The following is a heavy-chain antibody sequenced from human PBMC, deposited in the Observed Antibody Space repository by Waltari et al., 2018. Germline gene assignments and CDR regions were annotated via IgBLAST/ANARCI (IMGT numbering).Heavy chain of an antibody. D-gene: IGHD6-6*01. CDR2: ISSSSSYI. Sequence: EVQLVESGGGLVKPGGSLRLSCAASGFTLSSSSMNWVRQAPGKGLEWVSSISSSSSYIYYADSVKGRFTISRDNAKNSLYLQMNSLRAEDTAVYYCASGSIAARLGNNWFDPWGQGTLVTVSS. CDR1: GFTLSSSS. J-gene: IGHJ5*02. CDR3: ASGSIAARLGNNWFDP. V-gene: IGHV3-21*01.